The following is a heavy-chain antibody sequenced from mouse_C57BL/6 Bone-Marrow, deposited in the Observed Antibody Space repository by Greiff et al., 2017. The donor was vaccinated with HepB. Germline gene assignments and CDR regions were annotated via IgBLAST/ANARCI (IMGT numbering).Heavy chain of an antibody. CDR3: NEDSAVYYCTRLDGSSPHFDY. Sequence: QVQLQQSGPELARPWASVKISCQAFYTFSRRVHFAIRDTNYWMQWVKQRPGQGLEWIGAIYPGNGDTSYNQKFKGKATLTADKSSSTAYMQLSSLTNEDSAVYYCTRLDGSSPHFDYWGQGTTLTVSS. D-gene: IGHD1-1*01. CDR1: YTFSRRVH. J-gene: IGHJ2*01. V-gene: IGHV1-87*01. CDR2: GQGLEWIG.